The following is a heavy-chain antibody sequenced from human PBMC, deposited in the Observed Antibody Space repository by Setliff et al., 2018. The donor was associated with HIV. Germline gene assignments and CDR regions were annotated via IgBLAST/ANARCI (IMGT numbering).Heavy chain of an antibody. CDR2: VDTRGYA. V-gene: IGHV4-4*08. Sequence: SETLSLTCTVSGVSSSSYHWSWLRQSPAKGLEWIGYVDTRGYAYYNPFFESRGTISRDMSKNQFSLRLTSVTAADTAVYYCARVALHCSSTSCFAGDYYYYMDVWGKGTTVTVSS. CDR3: ARVALHCSSTSCFAGDYYYYMDV. CDR1: GVSSSSYH. J-gene: IGHJ6*03. D-gene: IGHD2-2*01.